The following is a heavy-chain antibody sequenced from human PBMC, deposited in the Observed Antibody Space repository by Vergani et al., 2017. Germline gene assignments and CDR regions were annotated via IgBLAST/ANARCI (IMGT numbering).Heavy chain of an antibody. V-gene: IGHV3-23*01. CDR1: GFPFSACP. Sequence: EVQLLQSGGGVIHPGGSVSLSCAASGFPFSACPMTWVRQPPGKGREWVSAISARYPSTYYADSVKGRFTISRDNSKNMLYLQMNSLRAEDTAVYYCARLSYDTTPYLQGGYDCWGQGTLVSVSS. J-gene: IGHJ4*02. CDR2: ISARYPST. CDR3: ARLSYDTTPYLQGGYDC. D-gene: IGHD3-22*01.